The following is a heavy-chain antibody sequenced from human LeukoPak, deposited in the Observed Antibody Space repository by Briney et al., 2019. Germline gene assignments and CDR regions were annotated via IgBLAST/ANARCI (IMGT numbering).Heavy chain of an antibody. V-gene: IGHV2-70*04. CDR3: ARTQLYYDYVWGSYRYAYYFDY. Sequence: SGPTLVNPTQTLTLTCTFSGVSLSTSGMRVSWIRQPPGKALEVLARIDWDDDKFYSTSLKTRLTISKDTSKNQVVLTMTNMDPVDTATYYCARTQLYYDYVWGSYRYAYYFDYWGQGTLVTVSS. CDR1: GVSLSTSGMR. CDR2: IDWDDDK. D-gene: IGHD3-16*02. J-gene: IGHJ4*02.